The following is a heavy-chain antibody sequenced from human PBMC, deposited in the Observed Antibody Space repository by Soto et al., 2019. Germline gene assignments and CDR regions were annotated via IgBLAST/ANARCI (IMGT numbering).Heavy chain of an antibody. CDR1: GRTFLISA. CDR2: IIPILGTI. J-gene: IGHJ4*02. CDR3: ARGKESAQPSDQYYFDY. D-gene: IGHD3-10*01. Sequence: QVQLVQSGAEVKTPGSSVRVSCKTAGRTFLISAIAWVRQAPGQGLEWMGGIIPILGTIHIAQNFQGRVNFTADRSTSTASMDLSSLRSEDPATYDWARGKESAQPSDQYYFDYWGQGSQVIVSS. V-gene: IGHV1-69*06.